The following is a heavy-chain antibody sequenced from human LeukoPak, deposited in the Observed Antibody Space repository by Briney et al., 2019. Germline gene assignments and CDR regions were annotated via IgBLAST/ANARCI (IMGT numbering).Heavy chain of an antibody. J-gene: IGHJ4*02. Sequence: SETLSLTCSVSGGSITGYYWSWIRQPPGKGLEWLGYIHASGGTNYSPRSRVTVSLDTSKKQFSLNLTSVTAADTAVYYCARGGAVVPGALRFWGQGTLVTVSS. V-gene: IGHV4-4*09. D-gene: IGHD2-2*01. CDR2: IHASGGT. CDR1: GGSITGYY. CDR3: ARGGAVVPGALRF.